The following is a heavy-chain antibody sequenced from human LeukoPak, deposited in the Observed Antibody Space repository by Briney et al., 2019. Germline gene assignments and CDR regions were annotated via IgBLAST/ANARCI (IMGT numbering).Heavy chain of an antibody. V-gene: IGHV6-1*01. D-gene: IGHD6-19*01. CDR2: TYYRSKWYN. CDR1: GDSVSSNSAA. CDR3: AREASNSSGWNDAFDI. Sequence: SQTLSLTCAISGDSVSSNSAAWNWIRQPPSRGLEWLGRTYYRSKWYNDYAVSVKSRITINPDTSKNQFSLQLNSVTPEDTAVYYCAREASNSSGWNDAFDIWGQGTMVTVSS. J-gene: IGHJ3*02.